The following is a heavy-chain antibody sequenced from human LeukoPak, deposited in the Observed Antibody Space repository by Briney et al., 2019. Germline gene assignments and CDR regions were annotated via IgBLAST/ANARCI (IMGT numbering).Heavy chain of an antibody. Sequence: GRSLKLSCAASGFTLSRYGMHWVRQAPGKGLEWVADIWSDGNNKYYADSVRGRFTISRDNSKNTLYLQMNSLRAEDTAVYYCAKHGPVPGVGYFAFDYWGQGTLVAVSS. D-gene: IGHD1-26*01. V-gene: IGHV3-33*06. CDR1: GFTLSRYG. J-gene: IGHJ4*02. CDR3: AKHGPVPGVGYFAFDY. CDR2: IWSDGNNK.